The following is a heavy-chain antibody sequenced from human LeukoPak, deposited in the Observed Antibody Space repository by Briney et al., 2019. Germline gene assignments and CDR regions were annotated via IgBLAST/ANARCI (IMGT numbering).Heavy chain of an antibody. V-gene: IGHV4-38-2*02. CDR2: IYHSGST. J-gene: IGHJ5*02. CDR1: GYSISSGYY. Sequence: SETLSLTCTVSGYSISSGYYWGWIRPPPGKGLEWIGSIYHSGSTYYNPSLKSRVTISVDTSKNQFSLKLSSVTAADTAVYYCARDPGSGWSRLSPFDPWGQGTLVTVSS. D-gene: IGHD6-19*01. CDR3: ARDPGSGWSRLSPFDP.